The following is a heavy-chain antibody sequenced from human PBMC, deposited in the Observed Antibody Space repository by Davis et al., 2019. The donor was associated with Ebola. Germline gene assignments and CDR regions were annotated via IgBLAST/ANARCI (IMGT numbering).Heavy chain of an antibody. CDR1: GDTFSTNS. Sequence: ASVKVSCKASGDTFSTNSVIWVRQAPGQGLEWMGWISGHNAKVLAAARFQDRVTMTTDTSTNTVYMEMRGLRSEDTAVYYCAGGTHDYLDYWGQGTLVTVSS. D-gene: IGHD3-16*01. J-gene: IGHJ4*02. CDR3: AGGTHDYLDY. V-gene: IGHV1-18*01. CDR2: ISGHNAKV.